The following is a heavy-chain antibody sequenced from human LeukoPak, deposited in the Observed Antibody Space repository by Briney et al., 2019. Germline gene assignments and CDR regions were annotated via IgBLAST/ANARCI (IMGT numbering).Heavy chain of an antibody. Sequence: GGSLRLSGAASGFAFSSHAMTWVRQAPGKGLEWVSSISGSAEKTYYADSVKGRFTISRDSSQKILNLQMNNLRVEDTATYYCVRGSTYDFWSGDALDAWGQGTMVTVAS. J-gene: IGHJ3*01. CDR1: GFAFSSHA. D-gene: IGHD3-3*01. V-gene: IGHV3-23*01. CDR2: ISGSAEKT. CDR3: VRGSTYDFWSGDALDA.